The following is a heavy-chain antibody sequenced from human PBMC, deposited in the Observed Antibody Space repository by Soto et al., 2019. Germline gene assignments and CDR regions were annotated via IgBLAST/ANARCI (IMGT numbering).Heavy chain of an antibody. Sequence: QVQLVESGGGVVQPGRSLRLSCAASGFTFSSYGMHWVRQAPGKGLEWVAVIWYDGSNKYYADSVKGRFTISRDNSKNTLYLQMNSLRAEDTAVYYCARADILTGRYYWYFDLWGRGTLVTVSS. V-gene: IGHV3-33*01. CDR1: GFTFSSYG. CDR2: IWYDGSNK. D-gene: IGHD3-9*01. J-gene: IGHJ2*01. CDR3: ARADILTGRYYWYFDL.